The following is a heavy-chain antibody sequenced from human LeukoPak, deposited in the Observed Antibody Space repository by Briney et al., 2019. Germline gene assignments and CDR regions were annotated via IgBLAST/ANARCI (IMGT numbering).Heavy chain of an antibody. D-gene: IGHD1-1*01. V-gene: IGHV3-30*04. Sequence: PGGSLRLSCAASGFTFSSYAMHWVRQAPGKGLEWVAFISYDGSNKYYADSLKGRFTISRDNSKNTLYLQMNSLRAEDTAVYYCAKDKLDLYYFDYWGQGTLVTVSS. J-gene: IGHJ4*02. CDR2: ISYDGSNK. CDR3: AKDKLDLYYFDY. CDR1: GFTFSSYA.